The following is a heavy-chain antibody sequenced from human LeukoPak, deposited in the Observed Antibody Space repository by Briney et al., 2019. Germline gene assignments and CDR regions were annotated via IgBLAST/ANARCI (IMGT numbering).Heavy chain of an antibody. Sequence: GGSLRLSCAASGFTVSSTYMSWVRQAPGKGLEWASLIHGDGKTDYADSVKGRFTVSRDNSKNTLYLQMNSLRDEDTAVYYCARTSCGGDCQSWDKWGQGTLVTVSS. CDR3: ARTSCGGDCQSWDK. CDR1: GFTVSSTY. D-gene: IGHD2-21*02. J-gene: IGHJ4*02. V-gene: IGHV3-53*01. CDR2: IHGDGKT.